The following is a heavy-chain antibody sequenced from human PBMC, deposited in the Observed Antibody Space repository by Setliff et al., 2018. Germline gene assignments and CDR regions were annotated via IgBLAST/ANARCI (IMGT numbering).Heavy chain of an antibody. CDR1: GGSISSGGYY. V-gene: IGHV4-31*01. D-gene: IGHD1-26*01. CDR3: ARCSGSYDAFDI. J-gene: IGHJ3*02. Sequence: SETLSLTCTVSGGSISSGGYYWSWIRQHPGMGLEWIGYIYYSGSTYHNPSLKTLVTISVDTSKNQFSLKLSSVTAADTAVYYCARCSGSYDAFDIWGQGTVVTVSS. CDR2: IYYSGST.